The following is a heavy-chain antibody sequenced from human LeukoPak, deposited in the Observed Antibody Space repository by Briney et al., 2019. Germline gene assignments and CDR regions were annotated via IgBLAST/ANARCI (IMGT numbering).Heavy chain of an antibody. Sequence: GGSLRLSCVASGFTFSTYAMSWVRQAPGKGLEWVSAISGSGGTTYYADSVKGRFTISRDNSKNTLYLQMNSLRAEDTAVYYCAKEWHTTVIYAFDVWGQGTMVTVSS. V-gene: IGHV3-23*01. CDR3: AKEWHTTVIYAFDV. CDR2: ISGSGGTT. CDR1: GFTFSTYA. J-gene: IGHJ3*01. D-gene: IGHD1-1*01.